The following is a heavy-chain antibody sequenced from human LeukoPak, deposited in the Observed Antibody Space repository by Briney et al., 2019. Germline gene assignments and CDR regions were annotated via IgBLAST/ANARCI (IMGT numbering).Heavy chain of an antibody. Sequence: PSETLSLTCTVSGGSISSGSYYWSWIRQPAGKGLEWIGRIYTSGSTNYNPSLKSRVTISVDTSKNQFSLKLSSVTAADTAVYYCARHDPPENWFDPWGQGTLVTVSS. CDR2: IYTSGST. V-gene: IGHV4-61*02. J-gene: IGHJ5*02. CDR3: ARHDPPENWFDP. D-gene: IGHD3-16*01. CDR1: GGSISSGSYY.